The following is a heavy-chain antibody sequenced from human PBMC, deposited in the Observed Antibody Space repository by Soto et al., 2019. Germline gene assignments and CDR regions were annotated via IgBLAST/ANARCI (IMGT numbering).Heavy chain of an antibody. CDR3: ARESGGATATLDYYYFYVDV. CDR2: INPNGGVT. V-gene: IGHV1-2*04. D-gene: IGHD5-12*01. CDR1: GDSFNDYY. J-gene: IGHJ6*03. Sequence: QVQLVQSGAEVRKPGASVTVSCRSSGDSFNDYYIHGVRQAPGQGFEWMGWINPNGGVTKYAQKFQGWVSMTRDTSIRTVYMQLSRLRSDDTAVYYCARESGGATATLDYYYFYVDVWGTGTTVTVSS.